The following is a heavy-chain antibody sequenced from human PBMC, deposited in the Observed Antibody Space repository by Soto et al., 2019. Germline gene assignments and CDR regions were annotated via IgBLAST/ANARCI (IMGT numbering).Heavy chain of an antibody. CDR1: GGTFNTYA. J-gene: IGHJ4*02. D-gene: IGHD3-10*01. Sequence: QVQLVQSGAEMKKPGSSVKVSCQSSGGTFNTYAMNWVRQAPGQGPEWMGDISPMFGAANYAPKFQGRVTITADESTGRSYRQLSSLTSEDTALYFCAREVQVHTPAFVYWGQGTLVTVSS. CDR2: ISPMFGAA. V-gene: IGHV1-69*19. CDR3: AREVQVHTPAFVY.